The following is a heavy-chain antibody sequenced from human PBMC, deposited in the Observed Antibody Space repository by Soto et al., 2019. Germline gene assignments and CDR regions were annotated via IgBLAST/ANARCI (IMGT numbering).Heavy chain of an antibody. J-gene: IGHJ4*02. CDR1: GDSFSTYA. D-gene: IGHD2-2*01. Sequence: QVQLVQSGAQVQKPGSSVKVSCKASGDSFSTYAVSWVRQAPGQGLEWMGKIIPLLLSTTYAQKFRGRVTITADETTSTAYIDLTSLTAEDTAVYYCATDSGIVAVPAAMGFDYWGQGTLVTVSS. V-gene: IGHV1-69*11. CDR2: IIPLLLST. CDR3: ATDSGIVAVPAAMGFDY.